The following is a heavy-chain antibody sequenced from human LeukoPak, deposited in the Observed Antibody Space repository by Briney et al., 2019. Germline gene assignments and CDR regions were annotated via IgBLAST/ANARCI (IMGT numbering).Heavy chain of an antibody. V-gene: IGHV1-18*04. J-gene: IGHJ4*02. Sequence: ASVKVSCKASGYAFTGYYMHWVRQAPGQGLEWMGWISAYNGNTNYAQKLQGRVTMTTDTSTSTAYMELRSLRSDDTAVYYCARDWAYIVVVSAAVLFDYWGQGTLVTVSS. D-gene: IGHD2-2*01. CDR3: ARDWAYIVVVSAAVLFDY. CDR2: ISAYNGNT. CDR1: GYAFTGYY.